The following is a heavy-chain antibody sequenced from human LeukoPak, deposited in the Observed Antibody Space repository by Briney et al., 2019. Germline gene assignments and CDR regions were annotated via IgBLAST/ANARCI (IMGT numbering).Heavy chain of an antibody. V-gene: IGHV4-34*01. D-gene: IGHD3-10*01. CDR2: INHSGST. CDR3: ARDRSHYYGSGSYSVFDY. J-gene: IGHJ4*02. CDR1: GGSFSGYY. Sequence: SETLSLTCAVYGGSFSGYYWSWIRQPPGKGLEWIGEINHSGSTNYNPSLKSRVTMSVDTSKNQFSLKLSSVTAADTAVYYCARDRSHYYGSGSYSVFDYWGQGTLVTVSS.